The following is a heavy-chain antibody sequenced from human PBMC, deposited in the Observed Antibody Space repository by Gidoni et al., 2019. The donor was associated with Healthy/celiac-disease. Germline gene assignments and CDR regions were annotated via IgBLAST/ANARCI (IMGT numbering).Heavy chain of an antibody. CDR2: IRSKAYGGTT. J-gene: IGHJ4*02. V-gene: IGHV3-49*05. CDR1: GFPFGKSA. CDR3: TRGQWWLEVGY. Sequence: EVPLVQSGGGLVKPGRSLSLSCTASGFPFGKSALSWFRQAPGKGREWVGFIRSKAYGGTTEYAASVKGRFTISRDDSKRIADLQMNSLKTEDTAVYYCTRGQWWLEVGYWGQGTLVTVSS. D-gene: IGHD2-15*01.